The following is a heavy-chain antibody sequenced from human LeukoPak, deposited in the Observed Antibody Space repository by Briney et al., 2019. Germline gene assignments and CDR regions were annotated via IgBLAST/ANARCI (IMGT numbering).Heavy chain of an antibody. CDR2: INWNSGGI. CDR3: AKASTQYYDSSVSMDV. V-gene: IGHV3-9*01. Sequence: GGSLRLSCAASGFTFDDYAMYWVRQPPGKGLEWVSGINWNSGGIGYADSVKGRFTISRDNAKNSPYLQMNSLGPEDTALYYCAKASTQYYDSSVSMDVWGKGTTVTVSS. J-gene: IGHJ6*03. CDR1: GFTFDDYA. D-gene: IGHD3-22*01.